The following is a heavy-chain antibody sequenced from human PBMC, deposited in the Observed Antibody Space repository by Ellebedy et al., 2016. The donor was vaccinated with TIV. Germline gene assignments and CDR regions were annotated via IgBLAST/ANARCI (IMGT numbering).Heavy chain of an antibody. Sequence: GGSLRLSXAASGVNVSSNYMSWVRQAPGKGLEWVSIIYSDGSTYYADSVKGRFTLSRDISKNTLFLQMNSLRAEDTAVYYCARAKRGGYYSAFDIWGQGTMVTVSS. D-gene: IGHD1-26*01. J-gene: IGHJ3*02. CDR1: GVNVSSNY. CDR3: ARAKRGGYYSAFDI. V-gene: IGHV3-53*01. CDR2: IYSDGST.